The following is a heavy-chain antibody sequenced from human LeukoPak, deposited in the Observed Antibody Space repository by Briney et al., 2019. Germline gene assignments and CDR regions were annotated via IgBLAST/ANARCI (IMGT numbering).Heavy chain of an antibody. CDR2: IYYSGST. CDR1: GGSISSASYY. J-gene: IGHJ4*02. V-gene: IGHV4-61*01. Sequence: SETLSLTCTVSGGSISSASYYWSWIRQPPGKGLEWIGYIYYSGSTNYNPSLKSRVTISVDTSKNQFSLKLSSVTAADTAVYYCARVGGNLPYDYWGQGTLVTVSS. D-gene: IGHD4-23*01. CDR3: ARVGGNLPYDY.